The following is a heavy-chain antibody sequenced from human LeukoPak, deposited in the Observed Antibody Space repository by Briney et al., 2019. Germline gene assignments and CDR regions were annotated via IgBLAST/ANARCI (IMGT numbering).Heavy chain of an antibody. Sequence: SETLSLTCTVSGGSISSYYWSWIRQPPGKGLEWIGYIYYSGSTNYNPSLKSRVTISVDTSTNQFSLKLSSVTAADTAVYYCARAHGGNWFDPWGQGTLVTVSS. D-gene: IGHD2-15*01. CDR3: ARAHGGNWFDP. V-gene: IGHV4-59*01. CDR2: IYYSGST. CDR1: GGSISSYY. J-gene: IGHJ5*02.